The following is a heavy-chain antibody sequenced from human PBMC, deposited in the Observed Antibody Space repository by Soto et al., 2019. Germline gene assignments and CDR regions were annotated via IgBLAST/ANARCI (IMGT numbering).Heavy chain of an antibody. CDR2: ISAYNGNT. CDR1: GYTLISYG. V-gene: IGHV1-18*01. J-gene: IGHJ4*02. D-gene: IGHD1-26*01. CDR3: ARGVTSGSFPPFDL. Sequence: ASVKVSCKSSGYTLISYGISWVRQAPGQGLEWMGWISAYNGNTNYAQKLQGRVTMTTDTSTTTAYMELRSLRSDDTAVYYCARGVTSGSFPPFDLWGQGTLVTVSS.